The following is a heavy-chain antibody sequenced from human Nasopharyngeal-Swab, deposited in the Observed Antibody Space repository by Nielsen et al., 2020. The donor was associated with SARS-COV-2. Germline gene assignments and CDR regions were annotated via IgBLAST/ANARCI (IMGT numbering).Heavy chain of an antibody. CDR1: GFNFNNYA. J-gene: IGHJ4*02. CDR3: AKRDDYYESSGLGD. D-gene: IGHD3-22*01. Sequence: GESLKISCAASGFNFNNYAMSWVRQAPGKGPEWVSGISVSGGRTYYADSVTGRFTISRDNSKNMLVLQMNSLRAEDTAVYYCAKRDDYYESSGLGDWGQGTLVTVSS. CDR2: ISVSGGRT. V-gene: IGHV3-23*01.